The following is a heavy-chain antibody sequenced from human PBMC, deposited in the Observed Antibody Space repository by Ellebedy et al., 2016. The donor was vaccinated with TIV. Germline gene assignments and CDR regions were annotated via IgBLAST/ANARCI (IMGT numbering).Heavy chain of an antibody. CDR1: GFTFSSYA. CDR3: EKGTLGTCSGAKCYYFDY. V-gene: IGHV3-23*01. J-gene: IGHJ4*02. D-gene: IGHD2-15*01. CDR2: FSGGLQTT. Sequence: GESLKISCAASGFTFSSYAMRWFRQVPGKGLEWVSTFSGGLQTTYSADSVKGRFTISRDDSRNTLYLQMNSLRVEDTAVYYCEKGTLGTCSGAKCYYFDYWGQGTLVTVSS.